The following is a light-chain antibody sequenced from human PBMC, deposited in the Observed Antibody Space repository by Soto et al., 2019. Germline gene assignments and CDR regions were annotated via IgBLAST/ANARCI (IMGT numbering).Light chain of an antibody. CDR3: QQYNDWPRT. V-gene: IGKV3-15*01. CDR1: QSVSSN. J-gene: IGKJ5*01. CDR2: GAS. Sequence: ERVMTQSPATLSVSPGERATLSCRASQSVSSNLAWYQQKPGQAPRLFIYGASTRATAIPPRFSGSGSGTEFTLTISSLQSEDFAVYYCQQYNDWPRTFGQGTRLEIK.